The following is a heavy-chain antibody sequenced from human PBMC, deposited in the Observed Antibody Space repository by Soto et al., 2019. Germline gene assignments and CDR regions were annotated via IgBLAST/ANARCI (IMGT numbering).Heavy chain of an antibody. CDR3: ASPSRAVAGLPLTHFYYNYHGMDV. CDR1: GGTFSSYA. D-gene: IGHD6-19*01. V-gene: IGHV1-69*12. Sequence: QVQLVQSGAEVKKPGSSVKVSCKASGGTFSSYAISWVRQAPGQGLEWMGGIIPIFGTANYAQKFQGRVTITADEPTRTAYMELSSLRSKDTAVYYCASPSRAVAGLPLTHFYYNYHGMDVWGQGTTVTVSS. J-gene: IGHJ6*02. CDR2: IIPIFGTA.